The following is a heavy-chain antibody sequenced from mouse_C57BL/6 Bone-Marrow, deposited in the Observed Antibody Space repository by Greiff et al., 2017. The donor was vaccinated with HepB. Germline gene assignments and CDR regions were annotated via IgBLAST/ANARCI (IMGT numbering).Heavy chain of an antibody. CDR3: ARGLVYAMDY. CDR2: IYPGDGDT. V-gene: IGHV1-82*01. CDR1: GYAFSSSW. D-gene: IGHD3-3*01. J-gene: IGHJ4*01. Sequence: QVQLQQSGPELVKPGASVKISCKASGYAFSSSWMNWVKQRPGKGLEWIGRIYPGDGDTNYNGKFKGKATLTADKSSSTAYMQLSSLTSEDSAVYFCARGLVYAMDYWGQGTSVTVSS.